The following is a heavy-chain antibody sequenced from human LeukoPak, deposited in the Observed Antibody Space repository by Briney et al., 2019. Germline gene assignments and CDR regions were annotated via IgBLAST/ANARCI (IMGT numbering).Heavy chain of an antibody. J-gene: IGHJ1*01. CDR2: IYGNSKKT. D-gene: IGHD1-7*01. Sequence: PGGSLRLSCGAAGFTFSNYAMTWVRQAPGKGPQWVSSIYGNSKKTFYADSVKGRFTISRDNAKNTPYLQMNSLRVEDTAVYYCVQSELRPFKAFDWGQGTQVTVSS. CDR1: GFTFSNYA. CDR3: VQSELRPFKAFD. V-gene: IGHV3-23*01.